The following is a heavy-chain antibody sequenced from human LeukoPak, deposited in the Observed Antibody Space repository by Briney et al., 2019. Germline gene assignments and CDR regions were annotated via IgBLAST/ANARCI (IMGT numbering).Heavy chain of an antibody. CDR2: IYPGDSDT. CDR1: GYSFTSYW. J-gene: IGHJ5*02. D-gene: IGHD2-15*01. V-gene: IGHV5-51*01. Sequence: GESLKISCKGSGYSFTSYWIGWVRQMPGKGLEWMGIIYPGDSDTRYSPSFQGQVTISADKSISTAYLQWSSLKASDTAMYYCARRPGYCSGGSCYGWFDPWGQGTLVTVSS. CDR3: ARRPGYCSGGSCYGWFDP.